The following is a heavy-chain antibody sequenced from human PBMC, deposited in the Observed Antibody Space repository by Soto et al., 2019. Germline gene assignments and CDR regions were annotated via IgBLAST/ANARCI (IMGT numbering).Heavy chain of an antibody. D-gene: IGHD6-13*01. CDR3: ARSSSWYWFDP. CDR1: GYTFTSYY. J-gene: IGHJ5*02. Sequence: ASVKVSCKASGYTFTSYYMHWVRQAPGQGLEWMGIINPSGGSTSYAQKFQGRVTMTRDTSTSTVYMELSSLRSEDAAVYYCARSSSWYWFDPWGQGTLVTVSS. V-gene: IGHV1-46*01. CDR2: INPSGGST.